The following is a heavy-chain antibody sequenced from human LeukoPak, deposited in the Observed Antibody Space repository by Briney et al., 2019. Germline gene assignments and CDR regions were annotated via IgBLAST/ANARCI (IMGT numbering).Heavy chain of an antibody. CDR3: ARQRWGDGLAPLFDI. J-gene: IGHJ3*02. CDR1: GGSLSSSSYY. CDR2: IYYSGST. D-gene: IGHD3-16*01. V-gene: IGHV4-39*01. Sequence: SETLSLTCTVSGGSLSSSSYYWGWIRQPPGKGLEWIGSIYYSGSTYYNPSLKSRVTISVDTSKNQFSLKLSSVTAAHTAVYYCARQRWGDGLAPLFDIWGQGTMVTGSS.